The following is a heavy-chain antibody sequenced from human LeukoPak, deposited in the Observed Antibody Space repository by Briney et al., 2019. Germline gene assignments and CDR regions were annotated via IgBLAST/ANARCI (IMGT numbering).Heavy chain of an antibody. CDR2: ILPAFGTS. V-gene: IGHV1-69*13. D-gene: IGHD3-10*01. J-gene: IGHJ6*03. Sequence: SVKVSCKASGGTYNNYAITWVRQAPGQGLEWVGGILPAFGTSNYAQRFQGRVTITADESTGTTYMELSSLRSEDTAVYYCARDHRGFYYGSGNYYYLDVWGKGTTVTVSS. CDR3: ARDHRGFYYGSGNYYYLDV. CDR1: GGTYNNYA.